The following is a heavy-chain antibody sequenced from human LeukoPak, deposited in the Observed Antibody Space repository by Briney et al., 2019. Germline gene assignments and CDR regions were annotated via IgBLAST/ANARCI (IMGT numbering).Heavy chain of an antibody. Sequence: GGSLRLSCAASGFTFSSYWMSWVRQAPGKGLEWVAVISYDGSNKYYADSVKGRFTISRDNSKNTLYLQMNSLRAEDTAVYYCARGSPAPDAFDIWGQGTMVTVSS. CDR1: GFTFSSYW. CDR2: ISYDGSNK. V-gene: IGHV3-30*03. D-gene: IGHD1-26*01. J-gene: IGHJ3*02. CDR3: ARGSPAPDAFDI.